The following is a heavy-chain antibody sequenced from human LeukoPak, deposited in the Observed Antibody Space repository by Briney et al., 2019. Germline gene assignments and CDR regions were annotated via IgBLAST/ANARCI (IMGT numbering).Heavy chain of an antibody. Sequence: GGSLRLSCAASGFNVNSSYISWVRQAPGKGLEWVSLIYAGGSRYHADSVKGRFTISRDNSKNTVYLQMNSLRAEDTAVYYCARGGREYSSSLPLDSWCQGTLVTVSS. J-gene: IGHJ4*02. CDR3: ARGGREYSSSLPLDS. CDR2: IYAGGSR. V-gene: IGHV3-66*01. D-gene: IGHD6-6*01. CDR1: GFNVNSSY.